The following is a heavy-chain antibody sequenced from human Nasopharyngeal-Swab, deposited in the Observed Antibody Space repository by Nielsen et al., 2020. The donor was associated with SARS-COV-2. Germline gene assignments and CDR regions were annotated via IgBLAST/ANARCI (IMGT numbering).Heavy chain of an antibody. CDR3: AKDMTAKYCSSTSCQREDAFDI. V-gene: IGHV3-7*01. CDR2: IKQGGSEK. CDR1: GFTFSSYW. D-gene: IGHD2-2*01. J-gene: IGHJ3*02. Sequence: GGSLRLSCAASGFTFSSYWMSWVRQAPGKGLEWVANIKQGGSEKYYVDSVKGRFTISRDNAKNSLYLQMNSLRAEDTAVYYCAKDMTAKYCSSTSCQREDAFDIWGQGTMVTVSS.